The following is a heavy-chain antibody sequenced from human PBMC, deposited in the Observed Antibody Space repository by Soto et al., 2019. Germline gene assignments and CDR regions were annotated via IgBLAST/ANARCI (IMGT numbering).Heavy chain of an antibody. D-gene: IGHD4-4*01. CDR2: ISYSGTT. Sequence: PSETLSLTCTVSGGSISSSTYYWGWVRQPPGKGLEWAGSISYSGTTRYNPSLKSRVTISVDTSKSQFSLMLTSVTTADTAVYYCARDPLRDYSNYGAFDIWGHGTMVTVSS. V-gene: IGHV4-39*07. J-gene: IGHJ3*02. CDR3: ARDPLRDYSNYGAFDI. CDR1: GGSISSSTYY.